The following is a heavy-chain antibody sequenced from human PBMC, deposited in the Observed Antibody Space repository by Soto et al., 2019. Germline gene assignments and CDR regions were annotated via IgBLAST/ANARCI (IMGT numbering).Heavy chain of an antibody. Sequence: GGYLRLYCVAPGFTFSNFEMHWMRQVPGKGLEWVASISGSSNYIYYADSVKGRFTITRDNARDSMYLQMNSLRAEDTAVYHCARGLLESSASTGVYQEEYWGQGSLVTVSS. J-gene: IGHJ4*02. V-gene: IGHV3-21*04. D-gene: IGHD2-8*01. CDR3: ARGLLESSASTGVYQEEY. CDR1: GFTFSNFE. CDR2: ISGSSNYI.